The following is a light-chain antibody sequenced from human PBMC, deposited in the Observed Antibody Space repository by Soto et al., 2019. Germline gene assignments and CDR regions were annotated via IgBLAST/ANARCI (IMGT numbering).Light chain of an antibody. CDR3: ATWDDSLRGPV. CDR1: SSNIGSHT. J-gene: IGLJ2*01. CDR2: RNN. Sequence: LTQPPSASGTPGQRVSISCSGGSSNIGSHTVNWYQHLPETAPKLLIFRNNQRPSGVPDRFSGSNSGTSASLAISGLQSEDEADYYCATWDDSLRGPVFGGGTKLTVL. V-gene: IGLV1-44*01.